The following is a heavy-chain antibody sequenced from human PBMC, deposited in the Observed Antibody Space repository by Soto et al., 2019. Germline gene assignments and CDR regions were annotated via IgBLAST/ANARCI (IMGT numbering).Heavy chain of an antibody. Sequence: QITLKESGPPLVKPTQTLTLTCTFSGFSLSTSGVGVGWIRQPPGKALEWLALIYWDDDKRYSPSLKSRLTITKDTSKNQVVLTMTNMDPVDTATYYCAHTPAIAAGYYFDYWGQGTLVSVSS. J-gene: IGHJ4*02. CDR2: IYWDDDK. V-gene: IGHV2-5*02. D-gene: IGHD6-13*01. CDR1: GFSLSTSGVG. CDR3: AHTPAIAAGYYFDY.